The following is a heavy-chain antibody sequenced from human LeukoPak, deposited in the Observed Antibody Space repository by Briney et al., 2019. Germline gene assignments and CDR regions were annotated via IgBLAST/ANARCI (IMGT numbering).Heavy chain of an antibody. CDR1: GGSISSYY. J-gene: IGHJ3*02. CDR3: ARPGGYSSPEGI. V-gene: IGHV4-59*08. Sequence: NPSETLSLTCTVSGGSISSYYWSWIRQPPGKGLEWIGYIYYSGSTNYNPSLKSRVTISVDTSKNQFSLKLSSVTAADTAVYYCARPGGYSSPEGIWGQGTMVTVSS. CDR2: IYYSGST. D-gene: IGHD6-13*01.